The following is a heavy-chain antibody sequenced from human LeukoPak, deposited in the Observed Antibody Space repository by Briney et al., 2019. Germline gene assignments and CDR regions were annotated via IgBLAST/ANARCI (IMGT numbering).Heavy chain of an antibody. V-gene: IGHV1-2*02. Sequence: GSSVKVSCKASGGTFSSYALSWVRQAPGQGLEWMGWINPNSDDTNYAQKFQGRVTMTRDTSISTAYMELSSLRSDDTAVYYCAPSAAEFYFDYWGQGTLVTVSS. CDR2: INPNSDDT. CDR3: APSAAEFYFDY. J-gene: IGHJ4*02. D-gene: IGHD6-13*01. CDR1: GGTFSSYA.